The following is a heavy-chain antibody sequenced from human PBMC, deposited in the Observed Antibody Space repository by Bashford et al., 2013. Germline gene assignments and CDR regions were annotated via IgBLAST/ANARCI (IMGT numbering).Heavy chain of an antibody. Sequence: SVKVSCTTSGGTSSSFAFSWLRQAPGQGLEWMGGIIPRLGFDTYNEKFEGRLTIVANKSATTAYMDLASLRSDDTAVYYCARGLDGSFFMEWGQGTLVTVSS. D-gene: IGHD5-24*01. V-gene: IGHV1-69*10. CDR1: GGTSSSFA. CDR2: IIPRLGFD. CDR3: ARGLDGSFFME. J-gene: IGHJ4*02.